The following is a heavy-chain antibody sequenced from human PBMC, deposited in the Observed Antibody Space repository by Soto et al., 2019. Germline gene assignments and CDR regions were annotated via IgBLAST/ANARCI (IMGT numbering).Heavy chain of an antibody. Sequence: GSLRLSCAASGFTFSSYGMHWVRQAPGKGLEWVAVIWYDGSNKYYADSVKGRFTISRDNSKNTLYLQMNSLRAEDTAVYYCGRDQAFPYVFWSGVTSGLRVWGQGPTLTLS. V-gene: IGHV3-33*01. J-gene: IGHJ6*02. D-gene: IGHD3-3*01. CDR1: GFTFSSYG. CDR2: IWYDGSNK. CDR3: GRDQAFPYVFWSGVTSGLRV.